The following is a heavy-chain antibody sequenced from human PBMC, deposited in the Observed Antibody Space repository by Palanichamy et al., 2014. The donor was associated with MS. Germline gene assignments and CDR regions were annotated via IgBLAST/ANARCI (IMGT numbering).Heavy chain of an antibody. Sequence: EVQLVESGGGLVQPGGSLRLSCAASGFTFSSYEMNWVRQAPGKGLEWVSYISSSGSTIYYADSVKGRFTISRDNAKNSLYLQMNSLRAEDTAVYYCAREVGYSQVNGYYGMDVWGQGTTVTVSS. D-gene: IGHD5-18*01. V-gene: IGHV3-48*03. CDR2: ISSSGSTI. J-gene: IGHJ6*02. CDR1: GFTFSSYE. CDR3: AREVGYSQVNGYYGMDV.